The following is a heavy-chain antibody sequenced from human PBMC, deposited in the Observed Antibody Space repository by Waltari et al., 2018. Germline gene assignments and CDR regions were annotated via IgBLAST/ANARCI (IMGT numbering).Heavy chain of an antibody. J-gene: IGHJ3*02. CDR1: GGSISSSSYY. V-gene: IGHV4-39*07. Sequence: QLQLQESGPGLVKPSETLSLTCTVSGGSISSSSYYWGWIRQPPGKGLEWIGSIYYSGSTYYNPSLKSRVTISVDTSKNQFSLKLSSVTAADTAVYYCARSGGPDPAGTFDIWGQGTMVTVSS. D-gene: IGHD3-10*01. CDR3: ARSGGPDPAGTFDI. CDR2: IYYSGST.